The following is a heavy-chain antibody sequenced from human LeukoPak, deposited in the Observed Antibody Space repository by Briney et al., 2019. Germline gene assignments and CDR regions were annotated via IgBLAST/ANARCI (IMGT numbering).Heavy chain of an antibody. Sequence: GGSLRLSCAASGFTFSSYSMNWVRQAPRKGLEGVSSISSSSSYIYYADSLKGRFTISRDNARKSVYLQMNSLRAEDTAVYYCERDLWAYCSGGSCSMTGWGQGTLVTVSA. J-gene: IGHJ4*02. CDR1: GFTFSSYS. CDR2: ISSSSSYI. D-gene: IGHD2-15*01. CDR3: ERDLWAYCSGGSCSMTG. V-gene: IGHV3-21*01.